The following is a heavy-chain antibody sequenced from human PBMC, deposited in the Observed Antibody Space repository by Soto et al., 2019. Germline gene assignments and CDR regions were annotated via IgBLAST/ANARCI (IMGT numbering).Heavy chain of an antibody. J-gene: IGHJ6*02. CDR1: GGTFSSYA. Sequence: SVKVSCKASGGTFSSYAISWVRQAPGQGLEWMGGIIPIFGTANYAQKFQGRVTITADESTSTAYMELSSLRSEDTAVYYCARRFQQTKYYYYYVMDVWGQGTTVTVSS. CDR3: ARRFQQTKYYYYYVMDV. D-gene: IGHD3-3*01. CDR2: IIPIFGTA. V-gene: IGHV1-69*13.